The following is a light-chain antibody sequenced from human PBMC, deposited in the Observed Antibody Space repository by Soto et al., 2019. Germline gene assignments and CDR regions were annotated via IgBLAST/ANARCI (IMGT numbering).Light chain of an antibody. Sequence: DIKMTQSPSPLSASLGDRVTIPCRASQRIRTSLNWYQQKPGKAPKLLIYGGFSLQSGAPSRFSGSGSGTDFTLTISSLQPEDFAVYYCQQSYSTPPTFGQGTKVEIK. CDR1: QRIRTS. J-gene: IGKJ2*01. V-gene: IGKV1-39*01. CDR2: GGF. CDR3: QQSYSTPPT.